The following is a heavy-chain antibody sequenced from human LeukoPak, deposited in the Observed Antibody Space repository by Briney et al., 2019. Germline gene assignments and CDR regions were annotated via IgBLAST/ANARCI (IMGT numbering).Heavy chain of an antibody. CDR1: GYIFTSYY. CDR3: ARESVVVVTAQAFQH. D-gene: IGHD2-21*02. J-gene: IGHJ1*01. V-gene: IGHV1-46*01. Sequence: ASVKVSCKASGYIFTSYYIHWVRQAPGQGLEWMGMIKPGGGSISYAQKFQGRVTMTRDTSTSTVYMELSSLRSEDTAVYYCARESVVVVTAQAFQHWGQGTLVTVSS. CDR2: IKPGGGSI.